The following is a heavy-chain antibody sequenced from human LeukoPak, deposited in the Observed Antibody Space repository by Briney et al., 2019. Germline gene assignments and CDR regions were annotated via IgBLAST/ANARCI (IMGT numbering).Heavy chain of an antibody. Sequence: GASVKVSCKASGYTFTSYAMHWVRRAPGQRLEWMGWINAGNGNTKYSQEFQGRVTITRDTSASTAYMELSSLRSEDMAVYYCARGIVATMNNWFDPWGQGTLVTVSS. J-gene: IGHJ5*02. CDR3: ARGIVATMNNWFDP. CDR2: INAGNGNT. V-gene: IGHV1-3*03. D-gene: IGHD5-12*01. CDR1: GYTFTSYA.